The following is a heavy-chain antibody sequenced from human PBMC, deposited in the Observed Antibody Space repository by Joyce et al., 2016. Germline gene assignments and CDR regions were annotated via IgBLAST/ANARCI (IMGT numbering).Heavy chain of an antibody. CDR1: SAYG. J-gene: IGHJ4*02. CDR3: AKEKTDYDYVWGTYPDS. V-gene: IGHV3-30*18. D-gene: IGHD3-16*01. CDR2: ISFDGTKK. Sequence: SAYGMHWVRQAPGKGLEWVALISFDGTKKYYAESMKGRFTLSRDNSKNTLYMQMDSLRAEDTAVYYCAKEKTDYDYVWGTYPDSWGQGTLVTVSS.